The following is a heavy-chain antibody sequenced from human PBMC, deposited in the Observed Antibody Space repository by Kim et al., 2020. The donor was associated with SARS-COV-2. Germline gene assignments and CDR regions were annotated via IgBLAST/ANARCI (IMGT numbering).Heavy chain of an antibody. J-gene: IGHJ6*02. V-gene: IGHV1-8*01. CDR1: GYTFTSYD. CDR3: ARGPYYYYGMDV. CDR2: MNPNSGNT. Sequence: ASVKVSCKASGYTFTSYDINWVRQATGQGLEWMGWMNPNSGNTGYAQKFQGRVTMTRNTSISTAYMELSSLRSEDTAVYYCARGPYYYYGMDVWGQGTTVTVSS.